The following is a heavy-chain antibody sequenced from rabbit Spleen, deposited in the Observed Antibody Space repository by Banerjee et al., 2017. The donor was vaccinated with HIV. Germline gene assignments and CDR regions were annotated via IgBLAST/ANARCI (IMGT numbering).Heavy chain of an antibody. CDR3: ARATSVIGYGLSSWDL. J-gene: IGHJ6*01. Sequence: QEQLKETGGGLVQPGGSLTLSCKASGFDFSSYYMSWVRQAPGKGLEWIAGIDTADGDSHYASWAKGRFTVSKTSSTTVTLQMTSLTAADTATYFCARATSVIGYGLSSWDLWGQGTLVTVS. D-gene: IGHD6-1*01. CDR1: GFDFSSYY. V-gene: IGHV1S45*01. CDR2: IDTADGDS.